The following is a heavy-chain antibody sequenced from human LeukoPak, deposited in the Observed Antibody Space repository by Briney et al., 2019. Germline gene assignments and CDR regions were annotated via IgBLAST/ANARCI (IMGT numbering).Heavy chain of an antibody. CDR1: GFTFSSYG. Sequence: GGSLRLSCAVSGFTFSSYGMHWVRQAPGKGLEWVAVIWYDGSNKYYADSARGRFTISRDNSKNTLYLLMNSLRAEDSAVYYCARDRTRDCSGGSCYRHYFDYWGQGTLVSVSS. CDR3: ARDRTRDCSGGSCYRHYFDY. V-gene: IGHV3-33*01. CDR2: IWYDGSNK. J-gene: IGHJ4*02. D-gene: IGHD2-15*01.